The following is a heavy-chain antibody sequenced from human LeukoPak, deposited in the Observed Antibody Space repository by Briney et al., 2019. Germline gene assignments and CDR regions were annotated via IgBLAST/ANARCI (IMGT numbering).Heavy chain of an antibody. Sequence: ASVKVSCKTSGYTFTRYGISWVRQAPGQGLEWMGWISPYNGNTNYAQKFQGRVTMTTDTSTSTAYMEVRSLRSDDTAVYYCARERESAVYLETCDYWGQGTLVTVSS. CDR3: ARERESAVYLETCDY. CDR1: GYTFTRYG. CDR2: ISPYNGNT. V-gene: IGHV1-18*01. J-gene: IGHJ4*02. D-gene: IGHD1-20*01.